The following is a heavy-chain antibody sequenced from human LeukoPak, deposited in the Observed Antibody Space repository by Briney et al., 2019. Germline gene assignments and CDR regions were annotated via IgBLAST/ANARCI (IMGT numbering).Heavy chain of an antibody. D-gene: IGHD6-13*01. CDR3: ARGGWSGDSSSWFPSWFDP. Sequence: ASVNVSFKASGGTFISYAISWVRQAPGQGLEWMGGIIPIFVTANYAQKFQGRVTITADESTSTAYMELSSLRSEDTAVYYCARGGWSGDSSSWFPSWFDPWGQGTLVTVSS. J-gene: IGHJ5*02. CDR2: IIPIFVTA. CDR1: GGTFISYA. V-gene: IGHV1-69*13.